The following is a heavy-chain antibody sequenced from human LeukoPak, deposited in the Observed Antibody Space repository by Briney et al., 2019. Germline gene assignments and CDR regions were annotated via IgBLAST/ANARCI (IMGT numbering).Heavy chain of an antibody. CDR1: GYTFTGYY. J-gene: IGHJ6*02. D-gene: IGHD3-3*01. Sequence: ASVKVSCKASGYTFTGYYMHWVRQAPGQGLEWMGWINPSSGGTNYAQKFQGRVTMTRDTSISTAYMELSRLRSDDTAVYYCASRYDFWSGYYSPPQYYYYYGMDVWGQGTTVTVSS. V-gene: IGHV1-2*02. CDR3: ASRYDFWSGYYSPPQYYYYYGMDV. CDR2: INPSSGGT.